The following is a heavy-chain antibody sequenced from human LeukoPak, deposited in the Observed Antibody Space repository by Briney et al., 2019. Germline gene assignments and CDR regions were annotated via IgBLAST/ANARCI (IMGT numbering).Heavy chain of an antibody. CDR3: ARTYDFGRGPPGDAFDN. Sequence: SGGSLRLSCATSGFTFTIFGINWLRQAPGKGPEWVSYIDARSGITYYADSVQGRFTISRDNAKESVFLQMNGLRVDDTAVYYCARTYDFGRGPPGDAFDNWGQGTMVTVYS. J-gene: IGHJ3*02. CDR2: IDARSGIT. CDR1: GFTFTIFG. V-gene: IGHV3-48*01. D-gene: IGHD3-3*01.